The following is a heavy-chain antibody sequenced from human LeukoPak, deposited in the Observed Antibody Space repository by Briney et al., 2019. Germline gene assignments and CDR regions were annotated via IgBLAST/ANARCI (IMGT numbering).Heavy chain of an antibody. CDR1: GFDSGTYA. V-gene: IGHV3-23*01. D-gene: IGHD1-1*01. CDR3: AKPRTTGTLFDMDV. CDR2: ISGSRTST. J-gene: IGHJ6*03. Sequence: GGSLRLSCAASGFDSGTYAMCWARHAPGKGLEWVSAISGSRTSTYYADSVEGRFTISRDNSKNTLYLQVNSLRADDTAVYYCAKPRTTGTLFDMDVWGKGTTVTVPS.